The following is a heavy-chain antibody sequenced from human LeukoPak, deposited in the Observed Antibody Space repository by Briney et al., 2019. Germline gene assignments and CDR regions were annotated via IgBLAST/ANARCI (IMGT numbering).Heavy chain of an antibody. CDR1: GGSISSYY. CDR2: IHTSGST. J-gene: IGHJ6*03. D-gene: IGHD3-10*01. Sequence: SETLSLTCTVSGGSISSYYWNWIRQPAGKGLEWIGRIHTSGSTNYNPSLKSRVTISVDTSKNQFPLKLSSVTAADTAVYYCARDPGTLLRGSRRGYDGNYYYMDVWGEGTTVTISS. V-gene: IGHV4-4*07. CDR3: ARDPGTLLRGSRRGYDGNYYYMDV.